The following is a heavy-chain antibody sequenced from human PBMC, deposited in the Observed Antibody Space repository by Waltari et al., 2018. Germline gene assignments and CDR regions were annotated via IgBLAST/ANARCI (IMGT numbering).Heavy chain of an antibody. J-gene: IGHJ5*02. D-gene: IGHD6-6*01. Sequence: QVQLQESGPGLVKPSETLSLTCTVSGGSISSYYWSWIRQPPGKGLEWIGYIYYSGSTNYNPSLKSRVTISVDTSKNQFSLKLSSVTAADTAVYYCARDAMDPLYSSSSKIVGRWFDPWGQGTLVTVSS. CDR1: GGSISSYY. V-gene: IGHV4-59*12. CDR2: IYYSGST. CDR3: ARDAMDPLYSSSSKIVGRWFDP.